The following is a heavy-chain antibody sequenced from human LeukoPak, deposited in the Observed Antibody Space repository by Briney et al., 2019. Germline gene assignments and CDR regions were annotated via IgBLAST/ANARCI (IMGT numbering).Heavy chain of an antibody. Sequence: GGSLRLSCAASGFTVSSNYMSWVRQAPGKGLELVSVIYSGGSTSYADSVKGRFTISRDNTMNSLYLQMSSLRAEDTAVYYCATDRGWRTSGYYLYYFEYWGQGTLVTYSS. CDR1: GFTVSSNY. CDR3: ATDRGWRTSGYYLYYFEY. D-gene: IGHD3-3*01. V-gene: IGHV3-53*01. CDR2: IYSGGST. J-gene: IGHJ4*02.